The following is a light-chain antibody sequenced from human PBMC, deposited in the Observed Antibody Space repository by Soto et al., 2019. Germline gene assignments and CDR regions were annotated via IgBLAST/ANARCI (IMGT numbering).Light chain of an antibody. CDR3: CSYAGSYTYV. V-gene: IGLV2-11*01. Sequence: QSALTQPRSVSGSPGQSVTISCTGTSSDVGGYNYVSWYQQHPGKAPKLMIYDVSKRPSGVPDRFSGSKSGNTASLTISGLQAEDEADYYCCSYAGSYTYVFGTRTKVTGL. CDR2: DVS. J-gene: IGLJ1*01. CDR1: SSDVGGYNY.